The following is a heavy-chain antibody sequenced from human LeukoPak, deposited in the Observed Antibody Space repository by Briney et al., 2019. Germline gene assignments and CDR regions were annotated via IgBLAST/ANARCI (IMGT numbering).Heavy chain of an antibody. CDR3: ARHQRPTYCSGGSCYSAGAGFDI. V-gene: IGHV4-59*08. CDR1: GGSISSYY. Sequence: SETLSHTCTVSGGSISSYYWSWIRQPPGKGLEWIGYIYYSGSTNYNPSLKSRVTISVDTSKNQFSLKLSSVTAADTAVYYCARHQRPTYCSGGSCYSAGAGFDIWGQGTMVTVSS. J-gene: IGHJ3*02. CDR2: IYYSGST. D-gene: IGHD2-15*01.